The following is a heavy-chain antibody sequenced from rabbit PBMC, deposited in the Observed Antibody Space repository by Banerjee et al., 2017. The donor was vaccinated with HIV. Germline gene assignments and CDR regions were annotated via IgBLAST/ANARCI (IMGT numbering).Heavy chain of an antibody. D-gene: IGHD6-1*01. Sequence: QSLEESGGDLVKPGASLTLTCTASGFSFNSGYDMCWVRQAPGKGLEWIACIDTGSIGSTYYASWAKGRFTISKTSSTTVTLQMTTLTAADTATYFCARSLYGGVGHYGYGFWGPGTLVTVS. CDR1: GFSFNSGYD. V-gene: IGHV1S40*01. J-gene: IGHJ3*01. CDR3: ARSLYGGVGHYGYGF. CDR2: IDTGSIGST.